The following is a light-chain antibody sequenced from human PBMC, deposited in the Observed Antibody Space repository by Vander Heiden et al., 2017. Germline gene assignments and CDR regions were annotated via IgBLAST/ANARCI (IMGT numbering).Light chain of an antibody. V-gene: IGKV3-20*01. Sequence: VLALSPGTLSCSTRDLATLPCWSSQIVRTGHLASYPRKPGQAPRPLLYGASSRATGSPDRFSGRGSGTDCTLTISRLEPEDCAVYDCQQYGSSPLFTFGPGTKVEIK. CDR1: QIVRTGH. CDR3: QQYGSSPLFT. CDR2: GAS. J-gene: IGKJ3*01.